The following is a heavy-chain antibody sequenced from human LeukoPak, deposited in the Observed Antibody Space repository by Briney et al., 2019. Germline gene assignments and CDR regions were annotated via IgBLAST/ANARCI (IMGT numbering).Heavy chain of an antibody. CDR2: ISSSSRTI. Sequence: GGSLRLSCAVSGFTFSSYNMNWVRQAPGKGLEWVSHISSSSRTIYYADSVKGRFTISRDNAKNSLYLQMNNLRGEDTAVYYCAREGVPGGFDIWGRGTMVTVSS. CDR1: GFTFSSYN. CDR3: AREGVPGGFDI. D-gene: IGHD2-8*02. V-gene: IGHV3-48*01. J-gene: IGHJ3*02.